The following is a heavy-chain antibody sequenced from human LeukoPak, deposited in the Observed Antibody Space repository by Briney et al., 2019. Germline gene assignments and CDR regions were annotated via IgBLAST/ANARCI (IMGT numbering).Heavy chain of an antibody. J-gene: IGHJ6*04. V-gene: IGHV3-23*01. Sequence: GGSLRLSCVASGFTFSSYAMNWVRQAPGKGLDWVSAISGSGGNTYYADSVKGRFTISRDNAKNSLYLQMNSLRAEDTAVYYCAELGITMIGGVWGKGTTVTISS. CDR1: GFTFSSYA. CDR3: AELGITMIGGV. D-gene: IGHD3-10*02. CDR2: ISGSGGNT.